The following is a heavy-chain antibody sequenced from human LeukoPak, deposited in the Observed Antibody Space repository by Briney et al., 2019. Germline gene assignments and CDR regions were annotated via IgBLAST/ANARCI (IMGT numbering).Heavy chain of an antibody. J-gene: IGHJ5*02. Sequence: SVKVSCKASGGTFSSYAISWVRQAPGQGLEWMGGIIPIFGTANYAQKFQGRVTITADESTSTAYMELSSLRSEDTAVYYCARDGGQWLQLVNWFDPWGQGTLVTVSS. CDR1: GGTFSSYA. D-gene: IGHD5-24*01. CDR2: IIPIFGTA. CDR3: ARDGGQWLQLVNWFDP. V-gene: IGHV1-69*13.